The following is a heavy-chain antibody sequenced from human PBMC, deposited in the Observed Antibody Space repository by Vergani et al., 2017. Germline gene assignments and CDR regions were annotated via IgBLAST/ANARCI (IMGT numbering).Heavy chain of an antibody. V-gene: IGHV4-4*07. D-gene: IGHD3-10*01. CDR3: ARELSYYYGSGSDDYNPYYYEGMDV. J-gene: IGHJ6*02. Sequence: QVQLQESGPGLVKPSETLSLTCTVSGGSISSYYWSWIRQPPGKGLEWIGRVYTSGMTNYNPSLKSRVTILVDRSKSQLSLKLTSVTAGDTAVYFCARELSYYYGSGSDDYNPYYYEGMDVWGPGTTVTVSS. CDR1: GGSISSYY. CDR2: VYTSGMT.